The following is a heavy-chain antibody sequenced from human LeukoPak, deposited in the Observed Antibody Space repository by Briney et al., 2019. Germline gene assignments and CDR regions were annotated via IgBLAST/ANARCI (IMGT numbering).Heavy chain of an antibody. V-gene: IGHV1-2*02. CDR1: EYTFIGYY. D-gene: IGHD3-10*01. CDR3: ARDRGVWAFDV. J-gene: IGHJ3*01. CDR2: INPNSGGT. Sequence: ASVKVSCKAFEYTFIGYYIHWVRQAPGQGPEWMGWINPNSGGTIYAQRFQDRVTMTRDTSITTAYMELNRLRSDDTGVYYCARDRGVWAFDVWGQGTMVTVSS.